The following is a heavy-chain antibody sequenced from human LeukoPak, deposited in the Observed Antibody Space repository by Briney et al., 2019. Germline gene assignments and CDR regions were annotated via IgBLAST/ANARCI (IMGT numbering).Heavy chain of an antibody. D-gene: IGHD6-13*01. CDR2: INPSGDST. J-gene: IGHJ4*02. CDR3: ARGSQGVAATDTPLDH. V-gene: IGHV1-46*01. Sequence: ASVKVSCKASGYTFTSYHMHWVRQAPGQGLEWMGIINPSGDSTSYAQKFQGRVTMTRDMSTSTVYMELSSLRAEDTAVYYCARGSQGVAATDTPLDHWGQGTLVTVSS. CDR1: GYTFTSYH.